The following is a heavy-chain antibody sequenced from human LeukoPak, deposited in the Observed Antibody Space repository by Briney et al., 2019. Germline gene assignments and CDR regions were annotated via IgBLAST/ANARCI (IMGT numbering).Heavy chain of an antibody. CDR3: ARVVSVYGSGSYFRD. V-gene: IGHV3-66*01. J-gene: IGHJ4*02. CDR1: GFTVSSNY. D-gene: IGHD3-10*01. CDR2: IYSGGST. Sequence: GGSLRLSCAASGFTVSSNYMSWVRQAPGKGLEWVSVIYSGGSTYYADSVKGRFTISRDNSENTLYLQMNSLRAEDTAVYYCARVVSVYGSGSYFRDWGQGTLVTVSS.